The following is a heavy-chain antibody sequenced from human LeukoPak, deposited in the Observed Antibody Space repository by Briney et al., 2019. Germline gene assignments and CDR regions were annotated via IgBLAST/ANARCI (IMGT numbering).Heavy chain of an antibody. CDR2: MSGSGGRT. V-gene: IGHV3-23*01. J-gene: IGHJ4*02. D-gene: IGHD3-22*01. Sequence: GGSLRLSCAASGFTFNTYTMSWVRQAPGKGLEWVSAMSGSGGRTYYADSVKGRFTISRDNSKNTLYLQMTSLRAEDTAVYYCAKDLYYDSSGYSPFDYWGQGTLVTVSS. CDR3: AKDLYYDSSGYSPFDY. CDR1: GFTFNTYT.